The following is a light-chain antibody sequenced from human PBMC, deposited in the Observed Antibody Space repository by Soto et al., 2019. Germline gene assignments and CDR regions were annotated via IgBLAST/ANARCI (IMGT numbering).Light chain of an antibody. CDR3: QAYDYSLTASV. CDR2: GNR. CDR1: RSNLGAGYD. J-gene: IGLJ3*02. Sequence: QSVLTQPPSVSGAPGQRVTISCPGNRSNLGAGYDVHWYQQLPGTAPKLVIYGNRNRPSGVPERFSGSKSGTSASLAITGLQAEDEADYYCQAYDYSLTASVVCGGTKLTVL. V-gene: IGLV1-40*01.